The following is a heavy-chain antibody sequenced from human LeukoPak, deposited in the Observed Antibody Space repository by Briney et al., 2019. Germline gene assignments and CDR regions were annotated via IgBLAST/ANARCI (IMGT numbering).Heavy chain of an antibody. CDR1: GGSISSSSYY. D-gene: IGHD4-17*01. CDR2: IYYSGST. Sequence: PSETLSLTCTVSGGSISSSSYYWGWIRQPPGKGLEWIGSIYYSGSTYYNPSLKSRVTVSVDTSKNQFSLKLSSVTAADTAVYYCARTPFPYGDYAYYFDYWGQGTLVTVSS. V-gene: IGHV4-39*01. J-gene: IGHJ4*02. CDR3: ARTPFPYGDYAYYFDY.